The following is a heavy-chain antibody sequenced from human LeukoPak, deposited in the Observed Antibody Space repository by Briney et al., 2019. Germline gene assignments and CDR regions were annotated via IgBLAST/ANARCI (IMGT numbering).Heavy chain of an antibody. CDR3: ARPLGRVKENAFDI. D-gene: IGHD2-21*01. CDR2: IKQDGSEK. V-gene: IGHV3-7*03. CDR1: GFTFSNYW. J-gene: IGHJ3*02. Sequence: GGSLRLSCAASGFTFSNYWMNWVRQAPGKGLEWVANIKQDGSEKYYVDSVEGRFSISRDNAKNSLYLQMNSLRVKDTAVYYCARPLGRVKENAFDIWGQGTMVTVSS.